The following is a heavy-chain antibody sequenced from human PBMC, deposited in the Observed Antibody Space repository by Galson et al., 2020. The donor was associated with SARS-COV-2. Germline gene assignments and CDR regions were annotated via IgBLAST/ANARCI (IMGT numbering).Heavy chain of an antibody. CDR3: ASTWVYYDILTGYYTYYGMDV. V-gene: IGHV3-53*01. CDR2: IYSGGST. Sequence: LSLTCSASGFTVSSNYMSWVRQAPGKGLEWVSVIYSGGSTYYADSVKGRFTISRDNSKNTLYLQMNSLRAEDTAMYYCASTWVYYDILTGYYTYYGMDVWGPGTTVSVSS. CDR1: GFTVSSNY. D-gene: IGHD3-9*01. J-gene: IGHJ6*02.